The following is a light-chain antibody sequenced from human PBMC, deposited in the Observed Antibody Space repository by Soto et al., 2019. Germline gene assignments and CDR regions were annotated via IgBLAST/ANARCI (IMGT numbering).Light chain of an antibody. Sequence: EIVMTQSPGTLSVSPGERATLSCRASQSVSSNLAWYQQKPGQAPRLLIYGASTRATGIPGRFSGSGSGTEFTLTISSLQSEDFAVYYCQQYYNRPPRTFGQGTKVEIK. CDR3: QQYYNRPPRT. V-gene: IGKV3-15*01. J-gene: IGKJ1*01. CDR2: GAS. CDR1: QSVSSN.